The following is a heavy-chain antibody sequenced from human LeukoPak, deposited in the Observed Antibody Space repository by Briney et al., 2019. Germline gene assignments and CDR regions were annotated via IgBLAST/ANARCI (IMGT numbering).Heavy chain of an antibody. CDR2: IYYSGCT. Sequence: SETLSLTCTVSGGSISSGDYYWSWIRQPPGKGLEWIGYIYYSGCTYYNPSLKSRVTISVDTSKNQFSLKLSSVTAADMAVYYCARLWTGYSDSSGYYYLDYWGQGTLVTVSS. V-gene: IGHV4-30-4*01. CDR3: ARLWTGYSDSSGYYYLDY. D-gene: IGHD3-22*01. J-gene: IGHJ4*02. CDR1: GGSISSGDYY.